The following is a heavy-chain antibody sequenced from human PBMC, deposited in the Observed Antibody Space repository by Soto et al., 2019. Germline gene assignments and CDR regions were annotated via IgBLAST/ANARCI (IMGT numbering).Heavy chain of an antibody. D-gene: IGHD3-22*01. Sequence: ASVKVSCKASGYTFTGYYMHWVRQAPGQGLERMGWINPNSGGTNYAQKFQGRVTMTRDTSISTAYMELSRLRSDDTAVYYCAREPKQNYDTSTWNGGFDSWGPGTLVTVSS. J-gene: IGHJ4*02. V-gene: IGHV1-2*02. CDR3: AREPKQNYDTSTWNGGFDS. CDR2: INPNSGGT. CDR1: GYTFTGYY.